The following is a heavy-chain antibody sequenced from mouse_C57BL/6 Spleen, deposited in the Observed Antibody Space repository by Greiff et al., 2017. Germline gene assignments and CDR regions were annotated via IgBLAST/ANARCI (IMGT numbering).Heavy chain of an antibody. Sequence: EVKLVESGGGLVKPGGSLKLSCAASGFTFSSYTMSWVRQTPEKRLEWVATISGGGGNTYYPDSVKGRFTISRDNAKNTLYLQMSSLRSEDTALYYCARRGSDWYFDVWGTGTTVTVSS. J-gene: IGHJ1*03. CDR1: GFTFSSYT. V-gene: IGHV5-9*01. CDR2: ISGGGGNT. D-gene: IGHD1-1*01. CDR3: ARRGSDWYFDV.